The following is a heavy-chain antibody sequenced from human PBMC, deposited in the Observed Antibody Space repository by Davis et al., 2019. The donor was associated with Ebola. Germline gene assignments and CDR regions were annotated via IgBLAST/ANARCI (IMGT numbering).Heavy chain of an antibody. CDR1: GYSFTSYW. J-gene: IGHJ4*02. D-gene: IGHD5-18*01. CDR2: VYPGDSET. Sequence: GESLKISCKGSGYSFTSYWTAWVRQMPGKGLEWMGLVYPGDSETRYSPSFRGQVIIPAAKSINTAYLQWTSLKASDTAMYYCAGRLNSYGHLVDYWGQGTLVTVSS. CDR3: AGRLNSYGHLVDY. V-gene: IGHV5-51*01.